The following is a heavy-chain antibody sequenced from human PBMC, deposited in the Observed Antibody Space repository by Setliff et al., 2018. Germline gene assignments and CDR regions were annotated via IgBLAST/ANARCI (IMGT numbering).Heavy chain of an antibody. J-gene: IGHJ3*01. CDR1: GFTFSSYA. CDR2: IYHSGSA. V-gene: IGHV4-30-2*05. D-gene: IGHD1-26*01. Sequence: SETLSLRLSCAASGFTFSSYAMSWIRQPPGKGLEWIAYIYHSGSAYYNPSLKSRVTMSVDTSKNQFSLHLTSVTAADTAVYYCAREVGTSTSSDAFDVWGQGMMVTVSS. CDR3: AREVGTSTSSDAFDV.